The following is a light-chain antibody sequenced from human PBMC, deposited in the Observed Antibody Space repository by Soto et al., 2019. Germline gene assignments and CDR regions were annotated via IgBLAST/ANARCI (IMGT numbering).Light chain of an antibody. CDR3: QHYNSYSEA. CDR2: DAS. Sequence: DLQMTQSPSTLSASVGDRVTITCRASQTISSWLAWYQQKPGKAPQLLIYDASRLVTGVPSRFSGSVSGTEFTLTISSLQPDDFAPYYCQHYNSYSEAFGQGTKVELK. J-gene: IGKJ1*01. CDR1: QTISSW. V-gene: IGKV1-5*01.